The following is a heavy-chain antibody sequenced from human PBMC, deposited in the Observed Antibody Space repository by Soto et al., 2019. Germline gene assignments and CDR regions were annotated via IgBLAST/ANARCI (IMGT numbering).Heavy chain of an antibody. CDR3: ARDQGDDYYYYYGMDV. J-gene: IGHJ6*02. V-gene: IGHV3-33*01. CDR1: GFTFSSYG. Sequence: QVQLVESGGGVVQPGRSLRLSCAASGFTFSSYGMHWVRQAPGKGLEWVAVIWYDGSNKYYADSVKGRFTISRDNSKNTLYLQVNSLRAEDTAVYYCARDQGDDYYYYYGMDVWGQGTTVTVSS. D-gene: IGHD3-16*01. CDR2: IWYDGSNK.